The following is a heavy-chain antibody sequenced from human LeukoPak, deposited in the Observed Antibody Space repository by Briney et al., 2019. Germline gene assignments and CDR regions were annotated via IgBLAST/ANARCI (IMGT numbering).Heavy chain of an antibody. Sequence: TGGSLRLSCAASGFTFSSYAMSWVRQAPGKGLEWVSAISGSGGSTYYADSVKGRFTISRDNAKNTVYLQMNSLRTEDTAVYYCARGLPNYYGMDVWGQGTTVTVSS. J-gene: IGHJ6*02. CDR1: GFTFSSYA. CDR3: ARGLPNYYGMDV. D-gene: IGHD2-8*01. V-gene: IGHV3-23*01. CDR2: ISGSGGST.